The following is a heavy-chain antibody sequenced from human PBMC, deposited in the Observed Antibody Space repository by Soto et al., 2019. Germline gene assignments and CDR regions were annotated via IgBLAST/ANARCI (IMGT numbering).Heavy chain of an antibody. J-gene: IGHJ4*02. CDR2: LSGSGGST. V-gene: IGHV3-23*01. Sequence: EVQLLESGGGLVQPGGSLRLSCAASGFTFSSYAMSWVRQAPVKGLEWVSGLSGSGGSTYYADSVKGRFTISRDNSKSTLYLQMNSLRAEDTAVYYCAKDPTMVTAAYWGQGTLVTVSS. CDR1: GFTFSSYA. D-gene: IGHD2-21*02. CDR3: AKDPTMVTAAY.